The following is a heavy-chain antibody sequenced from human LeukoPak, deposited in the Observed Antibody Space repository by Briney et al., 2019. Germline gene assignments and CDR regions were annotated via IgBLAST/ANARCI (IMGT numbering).Heavy chain of an antibody. J-gene: IGHJ4*02. D-gene: IGHD4-23*01. V-gene: IGHV1-69*04. Sequence: SVKVSCKASGGTFSSYAISWVRQAPGQGLEWMGRIIPILGIANYAQKFQGRVTITADKSTSTAYMELSSLRSEDTAVYYCARGPTVVHSFDYWGQGTLVTVSS. CDR1: GGTFSSYA. CDR2: IIPILGIA. CDR3: ARGPTVVHSFDY.